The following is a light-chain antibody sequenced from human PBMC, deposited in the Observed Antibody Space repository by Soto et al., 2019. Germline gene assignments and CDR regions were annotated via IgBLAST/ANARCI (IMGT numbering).Light chain of an antibody. CDR3: TSYTTTSTYV. V-gene: IGLV2-14*01. CDR2: EVT. J-gene: IGLJ1*01. CDR1: SSDVGGYDY. Sequence: QSVLTQPASVSGSPGQSITISCTGTSSDVGGYDYVSWYQQYPGKAPKFMIYEVTNRPSGVSHRFSGSKSGNTASLTISGLQAEDEAAYYCTSYTTTSTYVFGTGTKVTVL.